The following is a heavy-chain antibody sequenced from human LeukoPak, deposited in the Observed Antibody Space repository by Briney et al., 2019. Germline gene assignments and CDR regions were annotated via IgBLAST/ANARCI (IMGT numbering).Heavy chain of an antibody. CDR1: GGSFSGYY. D-gene: IGHD4-17*01. J-gene: IGHJ2*01. CDR3: ARDLAVTTDWYFDL. V-gene: IGHV4-59*01. CDR2: IYNSGNT. Sequence: SETLSLTCAVYGGSFSGYYWSWIRQPPGKGLEWIGNIYNSGNTNYNPSLKSRVTISVDTSKNQFSLKLSSVTAADTAVYYCARDLAVTTDWYFDLWGRGTLVTVSS.